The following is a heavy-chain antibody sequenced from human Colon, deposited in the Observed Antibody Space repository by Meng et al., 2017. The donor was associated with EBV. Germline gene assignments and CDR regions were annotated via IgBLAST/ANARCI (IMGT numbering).Heavy chain of an antibody. V-gene: IGHV4-4*03. D-gene: IGHD5-24*01. Sequence: QLHEPGPVLGAPPGTLPRTCAGSGASISSNNWWSGGRQPPGKGLEWIGEIYHGGNTNYNPSLKSRVTISVDRSNDQFSLSLSSVTAADTAVYYCARGNAYNAPSFDYWGQGTLVTVSS. CDR2: IYHGGNT. J-gene: IGHJ4*02. CDR1: GASISSNNW. CDR3: ARGNAYNAPSFDY.